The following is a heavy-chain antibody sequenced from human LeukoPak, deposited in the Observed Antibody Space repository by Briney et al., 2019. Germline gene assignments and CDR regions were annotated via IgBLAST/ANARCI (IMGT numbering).Heavy chain of an antibody. J-gene: IGHJ6*02. D-gene: IGHD3-3*01. Sequence: PGGSLRLSCAASGFTFSSYSMNWVRQAPGKGLEWVSSIGSSSSYIYYADSVKGRFTISRDNAKNSLYLQMNSLRAEDTAVYYCARPHDDFWSGYYTPEGMDVWGQGTTVTVSS. CDR3: ARPHDDFWSGYYTPEGMDV. CDR1: GFTFSSYS. CDR2: IGSSSSYI. V-gene: IGHV3-21*01.